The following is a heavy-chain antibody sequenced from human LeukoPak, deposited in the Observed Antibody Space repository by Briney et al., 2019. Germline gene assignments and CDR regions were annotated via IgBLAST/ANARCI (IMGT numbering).Heavy chain of an antibody. J-gene: IGHJ4*02. D-gene: IGHD1-26*01. CDR2: ISPYNGNT. V-gene: IGHV1-18*01. CDR3: ARDKWDSGSHGFDY. CDR1: GYSFTRYG. Sequence: GASVKVSCKASGYSFTRYGISWVRQAPGQGLEWMVWISPYNGNTNYAQKLQGRVTMTTDTSTSTAYMELRSLRSDDTAVYYCARDKWDSGSHGFDYWGQGTLVTVSS.